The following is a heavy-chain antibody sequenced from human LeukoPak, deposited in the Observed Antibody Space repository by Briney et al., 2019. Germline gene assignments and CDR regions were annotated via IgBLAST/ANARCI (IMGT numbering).Heavy chain of an antibody. Sequence: SETLSLTCTVSGGSISSYYWSWIQQPPGKGLEWIGRIYTSGSTNYNPSLKSRVTMSVDTSKNQFSLKLSSVTAADTAVYYCARGFYDYGDYRGFDYWGQGTLVTVSS. CDR2: IYTSGST. D-gene: IGHD4-17*01. V-gene: IGHV4-4*07. J-gene: IGHJ4*02. CDR1: GGSISSYY. CDR3: ARGFYDYGDYRGFDY.